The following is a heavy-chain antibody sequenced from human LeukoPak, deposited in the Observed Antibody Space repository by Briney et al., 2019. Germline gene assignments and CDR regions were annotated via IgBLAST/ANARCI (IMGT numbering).Heavy chain of an antibody. CDR1: GFTFRTSG. CDR3: VADLPNYYDRRYFQH. V-gene: IGHV1-58*02. J-gene: IGHJ1*01. D-gene: IGHD3-22*01. Sequence: SVKVSCKASGFTFRTSGMHWVRQARGQRLEWIGWIVVANGNTDYAQKFQERATITRDMSTSTAYMELSSLTSEDTAVYYCVADLPNYYDRRYFQHWGQGTLVTVSS. CDR2: IVVANGNT.